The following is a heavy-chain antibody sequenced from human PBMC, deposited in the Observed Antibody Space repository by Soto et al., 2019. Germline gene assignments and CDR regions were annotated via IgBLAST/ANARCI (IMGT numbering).Heavy chain of an antibody. Sequence: EVQLVESGGGLVQPGESLRLSCAASGFTSNSYWMSWVRQAPGKGLEWLASIKEGGSQQFYEDSVKGRFTISRDNAKNSLYLQMNNLRDEDTAVYYCVRYSNRRSDYWGQGTLVSVSS. J-gene: IGHJ4*02. D-gene: IGHD2-15*01. CDR1: GFTSNSYW. CDR3: VRYSNRRSDY. V-gene: IGHV3-7*05. CDR2: IKEGGSQQ.